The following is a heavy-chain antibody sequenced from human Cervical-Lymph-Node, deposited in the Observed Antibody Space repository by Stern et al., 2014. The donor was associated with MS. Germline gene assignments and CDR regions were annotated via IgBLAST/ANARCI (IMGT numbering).Heavy chain of an antibody. CDR1: GFAFSTYG. D-gene: IGHD6-19*01. V-gene: IGHV3-30*03. CDR2: VSVDGAKT. CDR3: ARGSDWYPLDY. J-gene: IGHJ4*02. Sequence: VQLVESGGGVVQPGRSLRLSCSPSGFAFSTYGMHWVRQAPGKGLERVALVSVDGAKTYYADSVKCRFTISRDNPKNTLYLQMKSLRGEDTAVYYCARGSDWYPLDYWGQGTLVTVSS.